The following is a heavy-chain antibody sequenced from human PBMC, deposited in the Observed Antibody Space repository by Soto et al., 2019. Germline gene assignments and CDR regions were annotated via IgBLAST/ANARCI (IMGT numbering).Heavy chain of an antibody. CDR3: ASVQRQADSIGRQNY. Sequence: SETLSLTCAVYGGSFSGYYWSWIRQPPGKGLEWIGEINHSGSTNYNPSLKSRVTISVDTSKNQFSLKLSSVTAADTAVYYCASVQRQADSIGRQNYWGEGTLVTVAS. CDR2: INHSGST. D-gene: IGHD2-21*01. V-gene: IGHV4-34*01. J-gene: IGHJ4*02. CDR1: GGSFSGYY.